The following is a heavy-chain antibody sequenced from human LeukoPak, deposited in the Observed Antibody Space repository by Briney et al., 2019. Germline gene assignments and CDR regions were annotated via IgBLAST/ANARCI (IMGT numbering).Heavy chain of an antibody. Sequence: GGSLRLSCAASGITFRDYYMSWIRQVPGKGLEWVSYISSTGSLINYADSVKGRFTISRDNAKNSLYLQMNSLRVEDTAVYYCASVLWFGGIFFDYWGQGTLVTVSS. CDR1: GITFRDYY. D-gene: IGHD3-10*01. V-gene: IGHV3-11*01. CDR3: ASVLWFGGIFFDY. CDR2: ISSTGSLI. J-gene: IGHJ4*02.